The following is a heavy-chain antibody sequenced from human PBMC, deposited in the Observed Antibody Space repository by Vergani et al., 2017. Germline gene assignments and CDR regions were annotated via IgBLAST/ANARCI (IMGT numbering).Heavy chain of an antibody. Sequence: EVQLVESGGGLVQPGGSLRLSCAASGFTFSSYWMSWVRQAPGKGLEWVANIKQDGSDKFYVDSVKGRFTVSRDNAKNSLYLQMNSLRAEDTAVYYCARDRGGRGPSYYYGMDVWGQGTTVTVSS. CDR2: IKQDGSDK. CDR1: GFTFSSYW. CDR3: ARDRGGRGPSYYYGMDV. J-gene: IGHJ6*02. D-gene: IGHD2-15*01. V-gene: IGHV3-7*01.